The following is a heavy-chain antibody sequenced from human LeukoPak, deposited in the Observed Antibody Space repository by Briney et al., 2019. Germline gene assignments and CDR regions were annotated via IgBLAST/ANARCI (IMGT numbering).Heavy chain of an antibody. CDR1: GFTLSSYA. CDR3: AKDTSIGKYCTSGVCSPFDY. Sequence: GGSLRLSCAGSGFTLSSYAMSWVRQAPGKGLEWVSAISDSGDYTHYADSVKGRFTISRDNSKNTLYLHVNSLRAEDTAVYYCAKDTSIGKYCTSGVCSPFDYWGQGTLVTVSS. CDR2: ISDSGDYT. V-gene: IGHV3-23*01. J-gene: IGHJ4*02. D-gene: IGHD2-8*01.